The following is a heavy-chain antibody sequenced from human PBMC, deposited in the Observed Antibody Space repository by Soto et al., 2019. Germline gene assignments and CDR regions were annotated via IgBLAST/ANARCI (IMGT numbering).Heavy chain of an antibody. CDR1: GYSFTSYW. D-gene: IGHD2-2*01. CDR2: IYPGDSDT. Sequence: GESLKISCKGSGYSFTSYWIGWVRQMPGKGLEWMGIIYPGDSDTRYSPSFQGQVTISADKSISTAYLQWSSLKASDTAMYYCAIHQAGYCSSTSQCLYYYYMDVWGKGTTVTVSS. CDR3: AIHQAGYCSSTSQCLYYYYMDV. J-gene: IGHJ6*03. V-gene: IGHV5-51*01.